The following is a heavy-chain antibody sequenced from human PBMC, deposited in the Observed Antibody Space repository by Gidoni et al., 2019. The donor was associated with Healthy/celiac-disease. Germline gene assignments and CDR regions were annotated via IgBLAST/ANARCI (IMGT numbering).Heavy chain of an antibody. CDR2: SKSKTDGGTT. CDR3: TTDRGKMTTVTSTYWYFDL. J-gene: IGHJ2*01. D-gene: IGHD4-17*01. V-gene: IGHV3-15*01. Sequence: EVQLVESGGGLVKPGGSLRLSCAASGFTFSNAWMSWVRQAPGKGLEWVGRSKSKTDGGTTDYAAPVKGRFTISRDDSKNTLYLQMNSLKTEDTAVYYCTTDRGKMTTVTSTYWYFDLWGRGTLVTVSS. CDR1: GFTFSNAW.